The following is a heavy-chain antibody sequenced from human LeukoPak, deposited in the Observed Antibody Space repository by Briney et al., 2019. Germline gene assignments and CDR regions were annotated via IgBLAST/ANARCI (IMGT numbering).Heavy chain of an antibody. CDR1: GYSFTSYW. V-gene: IGHV5-51*01. J-gene: IGHJ6*02. CDR3: ARHLLPGIAVAGTFQYYYGMDV. D-gene: IGHD6-19*01. Sequence: GESLQISCKGSGYSFTSYWIGWVRPMPGKGLEWMGIIYPGDSDTRYSPSFQGQVTISADKSISTAYLQWSSLKASDTAMYYCARHLLPGIAVAGTFQYYYGMDVWGQGTTVTVSS. CDR2: IYPGDSDT.